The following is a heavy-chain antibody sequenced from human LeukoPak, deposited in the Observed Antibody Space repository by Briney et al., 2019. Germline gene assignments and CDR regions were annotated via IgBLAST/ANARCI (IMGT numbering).Heavy chain of an antibody. V-gene: IGHV3-30*03. Sequence: GGSLRLSCAASGFTFDDYAMHWVRQAPGKGLEWVAVISYDGSNKYYEDSVKGRFTISRDNSKNTLYLQMNSLRAEDTAVYYCATNYDSSGYYYMLLRYWGQGTLVTVSS. CDR1: GFTFDDYA. J-gene: IGHJ4*02. D-gene: IGHD3-22*01. CDR3: ATNYDSSGYYYMLLRY. CDR2: ISYDGSNK.